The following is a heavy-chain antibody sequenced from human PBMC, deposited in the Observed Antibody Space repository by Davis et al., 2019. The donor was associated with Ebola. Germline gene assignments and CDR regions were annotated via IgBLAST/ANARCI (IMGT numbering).Heavy chain of an antibody. D-gene: IGHD3-10*01. CDR3: ACSSPITLIRPYYFYTGLNV. CDR2: IDRSGST. V-gene: IGHV4-34*01. J-gene: IGHJ6*02. Sequence: MPSETLSLTFAVYGVSFRGPYWSWVRQSPGTGLEWIGEIDRSGSTNYHPSLRSRLTISVDMSKNHFSLKLSSVTAADSAVYYCACSSPITLIRPYYFYTGLNVWCQGTPVTVSS. CDR1: GVSFRGPY.